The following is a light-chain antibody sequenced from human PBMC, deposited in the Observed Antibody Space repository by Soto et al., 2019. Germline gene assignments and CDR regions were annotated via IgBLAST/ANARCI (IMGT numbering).Light chain of an antibody. J-gene: IGKJ1*01. Sequence: DIQMTQSPSTLSASVGDRVTITCRASQTISFSLAWYQQKPGKAPKLLIYKASSLESGVPSRFSGSGSGTEFTLTISSLQPDDFAIYYCQQYNSYWTFGQGTKVDI. CDR3: QQYNSYWT. CDR1: QTISFS. CDR2: KAS. V-gene: IGKV1-5*03.